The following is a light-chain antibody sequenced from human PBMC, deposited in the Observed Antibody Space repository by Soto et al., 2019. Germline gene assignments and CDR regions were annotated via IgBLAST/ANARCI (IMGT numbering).Light chain of an antibody. CDR3: QSYDSSTVV. CDR2: EVN. Sequence: QSVLTQPPSASGSPGQSVAISCTGTSSDVGGYNYVSWYQQHPGKAPKLMIYEVNKRPSGVPDRFSGSKSGNTASLTVSGLQAEDEADYYCQSYDSSTVVFGGGTKLTVL. CDR1: SSDVGGYNY. J-gene: IGLJ2*01. V-gene: IGLV2-8*01.